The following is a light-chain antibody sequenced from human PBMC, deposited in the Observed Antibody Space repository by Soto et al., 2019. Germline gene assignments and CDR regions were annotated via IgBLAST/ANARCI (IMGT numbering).Light chain of an antibody. V-gene: IGKV3-15*01. CDR2: DAS. CDR3: QQYDDWPET. Sequence: EKVMTQSPATLSVSPGERATLSCRASQSVSSNLAWYKQKPGQAPRLLIYDASTRATGIPARFSGSGSGTKFTLTISSLQSEDLAVYYCQQYDDWPETFGQGTKVDIK. J-gene: IGKJ1*01. CDR1: QSVSSN.